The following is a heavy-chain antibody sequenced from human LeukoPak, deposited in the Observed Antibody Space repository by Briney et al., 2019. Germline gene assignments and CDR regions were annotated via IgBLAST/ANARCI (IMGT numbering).Heavy chain of an antibody. V-gene: IGHV1-69*05. Sequence: ASVKVSCKASGGTFSSYAISWVRQVPGQGLELMGGIIPIFGTANYAQKFQGRVTITTDESTSTAYMELSSLRSEDTAVYYCASCYTFDYYMDVWGKGTTVTVSS. CDR3: ASCYTFDYYMDV. CDR1: GGTFSSYA. D-gene: IGHD3-16*02. CDR2: IIPIFGTA. J-gene: IGHJ6*03.